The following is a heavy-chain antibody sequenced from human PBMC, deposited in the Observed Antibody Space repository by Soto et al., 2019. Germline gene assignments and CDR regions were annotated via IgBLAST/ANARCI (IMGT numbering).Heavy chain of an antibody. J-gene: IGHJ4*02. CDR2: IYYSGST. Sequence: PSETLSLTCTVSGGSISSGGYYWSWIRQHPGKGLEWIGYIYYSGSTYYNPSLKSRVTISVDTSKNQFSLKLSSVTAADTAVYYCARTMGYYDSSGYYYDRTHFDYWGQGTLVTVSS. V-gene: IGHV4-31*03. CDR3: ARTMGYYDSSGYYYDRTHFDY. CDR1: GGSISSGGYY. D-gene: IGHD3-22*01.